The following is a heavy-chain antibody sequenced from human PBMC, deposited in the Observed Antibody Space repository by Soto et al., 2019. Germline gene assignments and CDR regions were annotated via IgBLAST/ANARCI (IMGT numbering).Heavy chain of an antibody. D-gene: IGHD3-3*01. J-gene: IGHJ5*02. CDR1: GDSVSSNSAA. CDR2: TYYRSKWYN. Sequence: SQTLSLTCAISGDSVSSNSAAWNWIRQSPSRGLEWLGRTYYRSKWYNDYAVSVKSRITINPDTSKNQFSLQLNSVTPEDTAVYYCARGVGRFYDFWSGYSTTEFDPWGQGTLVTVS. CDR3: ARGVGRFYDFWSGYSTTEFDP. V-gene: IGHV6-1*01.